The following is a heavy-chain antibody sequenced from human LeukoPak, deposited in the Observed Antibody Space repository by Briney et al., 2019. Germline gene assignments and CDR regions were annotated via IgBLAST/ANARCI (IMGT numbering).Heavy chain of an antibody. CDR3: ARGRYYFDY. V-gene: IGHV4-59*01. CDR2: YYYSWST. CDR1: GGFINIYY. J-gene: IGHJ4*02. Sequence: SATLSLTCTVAGGFINIYYWSWSRKPPGKGLEWSGFYYYSWSTKYNPSLQSRVTISVDTSKNESSLKLSSVTAADTAVYYCARGRYYFDYWGQGSMVSVSS.